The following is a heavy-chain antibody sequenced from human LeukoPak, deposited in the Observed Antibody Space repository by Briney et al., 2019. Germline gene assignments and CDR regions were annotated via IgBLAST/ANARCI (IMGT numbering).Heavy chain of an antibody. CDR3: AREYCSATSCHKTIDY. J-gene: IGHJ4*02. Sequence: GGSLRLSCAAFGFTFSTSAMHWVRQAPGKGLEYVSAISSNGGSTYYANSVKGRFIISRDNSKNTLYLQMGSLRPEDMAVYYCAREYCSATSCHKTIDYWRQGTLVTVSS. V-gene: IGHV3-64*01. D-gene: IGHD2-2*02. CDR2: ISSNGGST. CDR1: GFTFSTSA.